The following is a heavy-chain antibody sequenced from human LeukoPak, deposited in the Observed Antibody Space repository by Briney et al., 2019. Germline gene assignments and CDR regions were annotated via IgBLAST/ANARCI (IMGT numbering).Heavy chain of an antibody. Sequence: SETLSLTCAVYSVSFSGYYWTWIRQPPWNGLQWLGGINHSGDTNYNPSLKSRVTVSVDMSKNQFSLKLNSVTAADTAVYYCAQSYYDYVWGTYRENEYFQHWGQGTLVTVSS. CDR2: INHSGDT. CDR1: SVSFSGYY. V-gene: IGHV4-34*01. J-gene: IGHJ1*01. CDR3: AQSYYDYVWGTYRENEYFQH. D-gene: IGHD3-16*02.